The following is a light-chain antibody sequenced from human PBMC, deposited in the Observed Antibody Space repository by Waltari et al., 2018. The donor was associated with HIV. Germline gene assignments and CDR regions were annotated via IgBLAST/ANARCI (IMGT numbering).Light chain of an antibody. CDR3: SSYTGYNDFL. CDR2: EVT. V-gene: IGLV2-8*01. J-gene: IGLJ3*02. Sequence: QSALTQPPSASASPGQSVTISCTGPSSDAGGYNYVSWYQQHPGKAPKLMLFEVTKRPSGVPNRFSGSKSGNTASLTVSGLQADDEADYYCSSYTGYNDFLFGAGTKLTVL. CDR1: SSDAGGYNY.